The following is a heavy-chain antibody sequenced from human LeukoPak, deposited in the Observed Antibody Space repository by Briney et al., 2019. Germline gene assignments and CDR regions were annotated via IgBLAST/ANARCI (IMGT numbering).Heavy chain of an antibody. J-gene: IGHJ4*02. CDR1: GGSISSYY. CDR3: AREREPYYYDSSGYFDY. Sequence: PSETLSLTCTVSGGSISSYYWSWIRQPPGKGLEWIGYIYYSGSTNYNPSLKSRVTISVDTSKNQFSLKLSSVTAADTAVYYCAREREPYYYDSSGYFDYWGQGTLVTVSS. D-gene: IGHD3-22*01. V-gene: IGHV4-59*01. CDR2: IYYSGST.